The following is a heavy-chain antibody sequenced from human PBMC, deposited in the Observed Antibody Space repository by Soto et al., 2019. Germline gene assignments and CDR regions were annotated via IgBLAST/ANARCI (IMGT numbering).Heavy chain of an antibody. CDR3: ARDRGYYDSSGYFDY. V-gene: IGHV3-11*01. J-gene: IGHJ4*02. D-gene: IGHD3-22*01. CDR1: GFIFSDYY. Sequence: PGGSLRLSCAASGFIFSDYYMSWIRQAPGKGLEWISYISSSDNIIYYADSVKGRFTISRDNAKNSLYLQMNSLRAEDTAVYYCARDRGYYDSSGYFDYWGQETLVTVSS. CDR2: ISSSDNII.